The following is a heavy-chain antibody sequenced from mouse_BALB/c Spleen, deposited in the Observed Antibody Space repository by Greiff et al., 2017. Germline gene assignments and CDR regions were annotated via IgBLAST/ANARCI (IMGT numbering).Heavy chain of an antibody. Sequence: VQLKQSGAELVRPGTSVKVSCKASGYAFTNYLIEWVKQRPGQGLEWIGVINPGSGGTHYNEKFKGKATLTADKSSSTAYMQLSSLTSDDSAVYFCARGVFYAMDYWGQGTSVTVSS. CDR3: ARGVFYAMDY. CDR1: GYAFTNYL. CDR2: INPGSGGT. J-gene: IGHJ4*01. V-gene: IGHV1-54*01.